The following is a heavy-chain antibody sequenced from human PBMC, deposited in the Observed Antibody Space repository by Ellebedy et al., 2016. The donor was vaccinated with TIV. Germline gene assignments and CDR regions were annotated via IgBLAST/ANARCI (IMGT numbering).Heavy chain of an antibody. CDR3: VTRGYSGYDYFDY. J-gene: IGHJ4*02. V-gene: IGHV1-2*02. CDR2: INPNNGGT. CDR1: GYSFIGYY. D-gene: IGHD5-12*01. Sequence: ASVKVSXKASGYSFIGYYMHWVRQAPGQGLEWMGWINPNNGGTNSALKFQGRVTMTRDASISTAYMELSRLRSDDTAVYYCVTRGYSGYDYFDYWGQGTLVTVSS.